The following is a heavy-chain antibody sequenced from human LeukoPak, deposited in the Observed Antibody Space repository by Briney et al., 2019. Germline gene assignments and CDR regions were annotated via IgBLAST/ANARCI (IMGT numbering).Heavy chain of an antibody. V-gene: IGHV4-59*08. J-gene: IGHJ3*02. CDR2: IYYIWNT. CDR1: GGSMSRYY. Sequence: SETLSLPCAVSGGSMSRYYWSGMRQTPGKGLEYMGDIYYIWNTNYNPSLKGQVNISVDTSNNHFSLKVSSVPAADTAVYYCARRAYGVEGSTFDIWGEGTMVSVSS. D-gene: IGHD3-10*01. CDR3: ARRAYGVEGSTFDI.